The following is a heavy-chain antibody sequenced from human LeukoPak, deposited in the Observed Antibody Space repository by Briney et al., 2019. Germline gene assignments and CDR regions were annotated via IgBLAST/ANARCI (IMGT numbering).Heavy chain of an antibody. CDR2: IIPIFGTA. V-gene: IGHV1-69*13. J-gene: IGHJ4*02. CDR3: AKDQGSSGFPRYYFDY. CDR1: GGTFSSYA. Sequence: SVKVSCKASGGTFSSYAISWVRQAPGQGLEWMGGIIPIFGTANYAQKFQGRVTITADESTSTAYMELSSLRSEDTAVYYCAKDQGSSGFPRYYFDYWGQGTLVTVSS. D-gene: IGHD6-19*01.